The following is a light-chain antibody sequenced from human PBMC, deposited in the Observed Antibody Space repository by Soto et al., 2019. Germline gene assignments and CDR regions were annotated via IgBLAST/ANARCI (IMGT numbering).Light chain of an antibody. V-gene: IGKV1-5*03. Sequence: DIQMTQSPSSLSASVGDRVTITCRASQTISSRLAWYQQKPGQAPKLLIYKATNLQTGVASRFSGSGSGTEFSLTISSLQPDDFAVYYCQQRSNWPPRTFGQGTKLEIK. CDR1: QTISSR. CDR2: KAT. J-gene: IGKJ2*01. CDR3: QQRSNWPPRT.